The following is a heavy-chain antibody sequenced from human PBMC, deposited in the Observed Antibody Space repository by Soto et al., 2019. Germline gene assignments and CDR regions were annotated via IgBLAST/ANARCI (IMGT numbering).Heavy chain of an antibody. J-gene: IGHJ4*02. D-gene: IGHD6-19*01. Sequence: EVQLLESGGGLVQPGGSLRLSCAASGFTFSSYAMSWVRQAPGKGLEWVSAISGSGGSTYYADSVKVRFTISSDNSKNTLYLQMNSLRAEDTAVYYCAKTPSPEQWLGAPVDYWGQGTLVTVSS. CDR1: GFTFSSYA. V-gene: IGHV3-23*01. CDR2: ISGSGGST. CDR3: AKTPSPEQWLGAPVDY.